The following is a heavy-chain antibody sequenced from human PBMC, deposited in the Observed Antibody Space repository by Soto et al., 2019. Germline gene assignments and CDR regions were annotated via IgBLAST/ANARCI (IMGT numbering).Heavy chain of an antibody. Sequence: EVQLLESGGDLVRPGESLRLSCAASGFNFNKYAMSWVRQAPGEGLEWVSGISCCGGTASYADSVKGRFTIARDDSKNTLFLHMNSLSVEDTAEYYCAKADGEQWLLPPLEHWGRGTLVTVS. CDR2: ISCCGGTA. V-gene: IGHV3-23*01. D-gene: IGHD6-19*01. J-gene: IGHJ4*02. CDR3: AKADGEQWLLPPLEH. CDR1: GFNFNKYA.